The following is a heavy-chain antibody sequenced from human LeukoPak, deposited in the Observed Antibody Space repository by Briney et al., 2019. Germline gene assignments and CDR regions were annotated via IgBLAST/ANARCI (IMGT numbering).Heavy chain of an antibody. CDR3: ARVRAPPGYSYGSGYYYDY. V-gene: IGHV1-18*01. D-gene: IGHD5-18*01. CDR1: GYTFTSYG. J-gene: IGHJ4*02. CDR2: ISAYNGNT. Sequence: ASVKVSCKASGYTFTSYGISWVRQAPGQGLEWMGWISAYNGNTNYAQKLQGRVTMTTDTSTSTAYMELRSLRSDDTAVYYRARVRAPPGYSYGSGYYYDYWGQGTLVTVSS.